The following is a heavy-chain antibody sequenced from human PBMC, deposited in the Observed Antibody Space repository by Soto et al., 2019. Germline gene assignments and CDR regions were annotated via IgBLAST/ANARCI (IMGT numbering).Heavy chain of an antibody. CDR3: ARGVRWAPLDY. CDR2: FSGYNGNT. CDR1: GYTFTSYG. D-gene: IGHD1-26*01. V-gene: IGHV1-18*01. Sequence: VQLVQSGAEVKKPGASVKVSCKASGYTFTSYGISWVRQAPGQGLEWMGWFSGYNGNTNYAQKLQGRVTMTTDTSTSTADLELRSLRPDDTAAYYCARGVRWAPLDYWGQGTLVTVSS. J-gene: IGHJ4*02.